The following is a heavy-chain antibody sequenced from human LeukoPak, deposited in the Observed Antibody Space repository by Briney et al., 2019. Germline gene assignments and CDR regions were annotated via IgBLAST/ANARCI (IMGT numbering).Heavy chain of an antibody. CDR2: ISSSSYI. V-gene: IGHV3-21*01. CDR3: ARDESGYSYGIGKKYYFDY. CDR1: GFTFSSYS. J-gene: IGHJ4*02. D-gene: IGHD5-18*01. Sequence: GGSLRLSCAASGFTFSSYSMNWVRQAPGKGLEWVSSISSSSYIYYADSVKGRFTISRDNAKNSLYLQMNSLRAEDTAVYYCARDESGYSYGIGKKYYFDYWGQGTLVTVSS.